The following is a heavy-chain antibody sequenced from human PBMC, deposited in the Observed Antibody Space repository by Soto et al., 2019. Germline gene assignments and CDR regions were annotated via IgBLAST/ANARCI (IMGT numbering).Heavy chain of an antibody. J-gene: IGHJ4*02. CDR1: GFTFSSYG. V-gene: IGHV3-30*18. CDR3: AKARYNWNDNYSDY. CDR2: ISYDGSNK. D-gene: IGHD1-1*01. Sequence: QVQLVESGGGVVQPGRSLRLSCAASGFTFSSYGMHWVRQAPGKGLVWVAVISYDGSNKYYADSVKGRFTISRDNSKNMLYLQMNSLRAEDTAVYYCAKARYNWNDNYSDYWSQGTLITVSS.